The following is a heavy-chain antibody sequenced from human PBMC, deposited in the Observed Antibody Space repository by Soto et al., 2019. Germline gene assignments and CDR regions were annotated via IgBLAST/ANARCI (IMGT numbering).Heavy chain of an antibody. CDR3: ARWPDGYYYYGMDV. J-gene: IGHJ6*02. CDR2: MNPNSGNT. CDR1: GYTFTSYD. V-gene: IGHV1-8*01. Sequence: QVQLVQSGAEVKKPGASVKVSCTASGYTFTSYDINWVRQATGQGLEWLGWMNPNSGNTGYAQKFQGRVTMTRNTPISTAYMELSSLRSEDTAVYYCARWPDGYYYYGMDVWGQGTTVTVSS.